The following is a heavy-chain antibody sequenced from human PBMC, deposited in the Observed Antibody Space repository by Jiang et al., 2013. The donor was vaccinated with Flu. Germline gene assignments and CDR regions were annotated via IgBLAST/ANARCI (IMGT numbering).Heavy chain of an antibody. V-gene: IGHV3-33*01. J-gene: IGHJ4*02. CDR3: ARDDDFWSGPSGSNSFDY. CDR2: IWYDGSIK. D-gene: IGHD3-3*01. Sequence: KGLEWVAVIWYDGSIKIYADSVKGRFTISRDNSKNTLYLQMNSLRAEDTAVYYCARDDDFWSGPSGSNSFDYWGQGTLVTVSS.